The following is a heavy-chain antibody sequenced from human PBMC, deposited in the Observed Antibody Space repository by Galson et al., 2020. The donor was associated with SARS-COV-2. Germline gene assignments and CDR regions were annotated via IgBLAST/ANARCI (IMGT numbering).Heavy chain of an antibody. V-gene: IGHV3-7*01. CDR2: IKEDGSEK. J-gene: IGHJ4*02. Sequence: GGSLRLSCAASGFTLSDHWMAWVRQAPGKGPEWVANIKEDGSEKYYVDFVKGRFTISRDNARNSVYLEMNSLRADDTALYYCVRGFGLDSWGQGTLVTVSS. CDR3: VRGFGLDS. CDR1: GFTLSDHW. D-gene: IGHD3-16*01.